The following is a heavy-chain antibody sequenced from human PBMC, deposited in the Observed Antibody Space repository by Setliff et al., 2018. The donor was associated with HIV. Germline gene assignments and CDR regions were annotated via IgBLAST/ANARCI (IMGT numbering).Heavy chain of an antibody. CDR2: ISANNGNT. CDR3: ARDQGDNFWSGYCLDY. CDR1: GYTFTRYG. J-gene: IGHJ4*02. D-gene: IGHD3-3*01. Sequence: ASVKVSCKASGYTFTRYGISWVRQAPGQGLEWMGWISANNGNTNYAQKLQGRVTMTRDTSSSTVYMELSSLRSEDTAVYYCARDQGDNFWSGYCLDYWGQGTLVTAPQ. V-gene: IGHV1-18*01.